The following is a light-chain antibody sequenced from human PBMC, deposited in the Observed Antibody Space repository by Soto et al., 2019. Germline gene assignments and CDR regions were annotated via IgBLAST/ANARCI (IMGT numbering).Light chain of an antibody. CDR2: VNT. J-gene: IGLJ2*01. CDR3: SSYTSSSTLLV. V-gene: IGLV1-40*01. Sequence: QSVLTQPPSVSGAPGQRVTISCTGSSSNIGAGYDVHWYQQFPRTAPKLLIYVNTNRPSGVPDRFSGSKSDTSASLAITGLQAEDEADYYCSSYTSSSTLLVFGGGTKLTVL. CDR1: SSNIGAGYD.